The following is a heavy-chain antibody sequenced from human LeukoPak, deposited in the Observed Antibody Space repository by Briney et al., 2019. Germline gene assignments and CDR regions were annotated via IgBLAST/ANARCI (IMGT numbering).Heavy chain of an antibody. J-gene: IGHJ3*02. CDR2: ISSSSYI. CDR1: GFTFSSYS. Sequence: GGSLRLSCAASGFTFSSYSMNWVRQAPGKGLEWVSSISSSSYIYYADSVKGRFTISRDNAKNSLYLQMNSLRAEGTAVYYCARDWSAMVKDAFDIWGPRDNGHRLF. D-gene: IGHD5-18*01. CDR3: ARDWSAMVKDAFDI. V-gene: IGHV3-21*01.